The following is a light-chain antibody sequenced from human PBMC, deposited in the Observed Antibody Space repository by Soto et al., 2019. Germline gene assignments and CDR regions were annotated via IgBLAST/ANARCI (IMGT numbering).Light chain of an antibody. V-gene: IGKV1-5*01. CDR2: DAS. CDR3: QKYNSAPRT. CDR1: QSCRNS. Sequence: DPQMTQSPSTLSASVVDRGTITCRASQSCRNSLAWYQQKPGKAPKLLIYDASSLESGVPSRFSGSGSGTDFTLTISSLQPEDVATYYCQKYNSAPRTFGQGTKGAIK. J-gene: IGKJ1*01.